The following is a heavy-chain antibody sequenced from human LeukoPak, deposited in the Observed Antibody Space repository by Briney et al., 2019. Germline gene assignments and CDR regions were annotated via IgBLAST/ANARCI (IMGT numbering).Heavy chain of an antibody. V-gene: IGHV3-23*01. CDR1: GFTFSSYA. J-gene: IGHJ4*02. Sequence: GGSLRLSCAASGFTFSSYAMSWVRQAPGKGLEWVSAISGSGGSTYYADSVKGRFTISRDNSKNTLYLQMNSLRAEDTAVYYCAKDFEPNVDTAMVIGYWGQGTLVTVSS. D-gene: IGHD5-18*01. CDR3: AKDFEPNVDTAMVIGY. CDR2: ISGSGGST.